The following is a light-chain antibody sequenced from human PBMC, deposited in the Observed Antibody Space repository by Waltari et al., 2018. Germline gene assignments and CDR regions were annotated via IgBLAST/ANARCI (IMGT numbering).Light chain of an antibody. CDR1: QSVSRS. V-gene: IGKV3-20*01. J-gene: IGKJ1*01. Sequence: EVVLTQSPGTLSLSPGEGAPPACRASQSVSRSLAWYQQKPGQAPRLLIYDTSRRATGIPDRFSGSGSGTDFSLTISRLEPEDFAMYYCQKYASLPATFGQGTKVEIK. CDR2: DTS. CDR3: QKYASLPAT.